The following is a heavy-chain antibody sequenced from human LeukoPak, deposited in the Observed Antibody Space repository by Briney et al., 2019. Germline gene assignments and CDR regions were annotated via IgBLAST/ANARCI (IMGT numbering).Heavy chain of an antibody. Sequence: GGSLRLSCAASGFTFSNYNMNWFRQAPGKGLEWVGFIRRKAYGGTTEYAASVKGRFTISRDDSKSIAYLQMNSLKTEDTAMYYCTRPARISMIVGDLGYFHYWGQGTLVTVSS. CDR3: TRPARISMIVGDLGYFHY. J-gene: IGHJ4*02. D-gene: IGHD3-22*01. CDR1: GFTFSNYN. CDR2: IRRKAYGGTT. V-gene: IGHV3-49*03.